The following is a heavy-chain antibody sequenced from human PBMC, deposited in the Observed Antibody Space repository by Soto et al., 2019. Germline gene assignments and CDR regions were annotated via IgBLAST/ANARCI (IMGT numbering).Heavy chain of an antibody. Sequence: PGESLKISCAASGFTFSSYAMSWVRQAPGKGLEWVSAISGSGGSTYYADSVKGRFTISRDNSKNTLYLQMNSLRAEDTAVYYCAKAETYNWNDELPWGQGTLVTVSS. CDR3: AKAETYNWNDELP. CDR1: GFTFSSYA. V-gene: IGHV3-23*01. J-gene: IGHJ5*02. D-gene: IGHD1-20*01. CDR2: ISGSGGST.